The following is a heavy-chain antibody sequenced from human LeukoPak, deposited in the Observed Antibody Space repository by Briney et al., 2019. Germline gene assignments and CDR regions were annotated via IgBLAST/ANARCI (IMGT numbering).Heavy chain of an antibody. CDR1: GGSVSRSY. Sequence: SETLSLTCTVSGGSVSRSYWSLIRPPPGKGLEWVGYTYSRGNTNYNPSLKSRVTISLDTSKNQFSLRLTSVTAADTAVYYCANLDGPGSYFDNWGRGTLVTVSS. D-gene: IGHD3-10*01. CDR2: TYSRGNT. J-gene: IGHJ4*02. V-gene: IGHV4-59*02. CDR3: ANLDGPGSYFDN.